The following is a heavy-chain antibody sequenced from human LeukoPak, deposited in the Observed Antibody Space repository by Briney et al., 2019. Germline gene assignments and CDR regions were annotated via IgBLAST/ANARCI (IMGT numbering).Heavy chain of an antibody. CDR2: INPNSGGT. CDR1: GYTFTGYY. CDR3: ARRRYSGSPNWFDP. J-gene: IGHJ5*02. Sequence: ASVKVSCKASGYTFTGYYMHWVRQAPGQGLEWMGWINPNSGGTNYAQKFQGWVTMTRDTSISTAYMELSRLRSDDTAVYYCARRRYSGSPNWFDPWGQGTLVTVSS. D-gene: IGHD1-26*01. V-gene: IGHV1-2*04.